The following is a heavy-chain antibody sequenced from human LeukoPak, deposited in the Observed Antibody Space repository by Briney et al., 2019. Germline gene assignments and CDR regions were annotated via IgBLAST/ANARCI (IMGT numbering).Heavy chain of an antibody. CDR3: AIGVDILTGYNYFDY. CDR2: ISAYNGNT. D-gene: IGHD3-9*01. Sequence: ASVKVSCKASGYTFTSYGISWVRQAPGQGLEWMGWISAYNGNTNYAQKLQGRVTMTTDTSTSTAYMELRSLRSDDTAVYYCAIGVDILTGYNYFDYWGQGTLVTVSS. J-gene: IGHJ4*02. CDR1: GYTFTSYG. V-gene: IGHV1-18*01.